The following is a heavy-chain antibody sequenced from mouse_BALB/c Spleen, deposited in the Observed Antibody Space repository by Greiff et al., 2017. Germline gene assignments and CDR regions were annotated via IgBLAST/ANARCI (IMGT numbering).Heavy chain of an antibody. Sequence: EVKLMESGPSLVKPSQTLSLTCSVTGDSITSGYWNWIRKFPGNKLEYMGYISYSGSTYYNPSLKSRISITRDTSKNQYYLQLNSVTTEDTATYYCARRYGNYVDYAMDYWGQGTSVTVSS. J-gene: IGHJ4*01. CDR1: GDSITSGY. D-gene: IGHD2-1*01. CDR3: ARRYGNYVDYAMDY. CDR2: ISYSGST. V-gene: IGHV3-8*02.